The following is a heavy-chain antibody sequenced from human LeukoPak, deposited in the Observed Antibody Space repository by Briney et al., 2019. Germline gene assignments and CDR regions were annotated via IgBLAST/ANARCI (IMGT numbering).Heavy chain of an antibody. D-gene: IGHD3-22*01. J-gene: IGHJ4*02. CDR2: ISGSGFT. CDR1: GFTFSNYA. CDR3: AKEHGYESSASFDY. Sequence: GGSLRLSCAASGFTFSNYAMSWVRQAPGKGLEWVSSISGSGFTYYADSVTGRFTISRDNSKNTLYLQTNSLRAADTAVYYCAKEHGYESSASFDYWGQGTLVTVSS. V-gene: IGHV3-23*01.